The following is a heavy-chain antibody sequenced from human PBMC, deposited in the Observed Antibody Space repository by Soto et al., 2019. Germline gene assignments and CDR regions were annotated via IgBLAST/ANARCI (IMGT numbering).Heavy chain of an antibody. CDR2: IIPILGIA. CDR1: GGTFSSYT. CDR3: ARDEEGGGWFDP. Sequence: QVQLVQSGAEVKKPGSSVKVSCKASGGTFSSYTISWVRQAPGQGLEWMGSIIPILGIANYAQKFQGRVTITADKSTSTAYMELSSLRSEDTAVYYCARDEEGGGWFDPWGQGTLVTVSS. V-gene: IGHV1-69*08. J-gene: IGHJ5*02.